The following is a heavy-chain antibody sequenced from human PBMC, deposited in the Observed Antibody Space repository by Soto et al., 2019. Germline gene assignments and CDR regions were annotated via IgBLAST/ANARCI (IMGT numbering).Heavy chain of an antibody. J-gene: IGHJ6*02. CDR1: GYTFTTYG. Sequence: QVQLVQSGAEVKKPGASVTVSCKASGYTFTTYGVSWVRQAPGQGLEWLGWINGYNGNAKYAENLQGRVTMTTDTSTSTAYMEQRSLRSDDTAVYYCARMGDVPYYYYGMDVWGQGTTVTVSS. V-gene: IGHV1-18*01. D-gene: IGHD3-16*01. CDR2: INGYNGNA. CDR3: ARMGDVPYYYYGMDV.